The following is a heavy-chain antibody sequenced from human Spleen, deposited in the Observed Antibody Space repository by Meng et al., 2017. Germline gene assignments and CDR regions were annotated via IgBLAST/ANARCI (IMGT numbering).Heavy chain of an antibody. V-gene: IGHV3-48*03. D-gene: IGHD3-10*01. J-gene: IGHJ6*02. CDR3: AREYYYGSGSYRPLFYYYGMDV. CDR2: ISSSGSTI. CDR1: GFTFSSYE. Sequence: GESLKISCAASGFTFSSYEMNWVRQAPGKGLEWVSYISSSGSTIYYADSVKGRFTISRDNSKNTLYLQMNSLRAEDTAVYYCAREYYYGSGSYRPLFYYYGMDVWGQGTTVTVSS.